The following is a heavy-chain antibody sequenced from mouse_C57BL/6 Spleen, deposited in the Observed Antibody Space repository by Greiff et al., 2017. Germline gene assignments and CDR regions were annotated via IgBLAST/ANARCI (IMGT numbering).Heavy chain of an antibody. CDR2: IFPGSGST. D-gene: IGHD1-1*01. CDR1: GYTFTDYY. Sequence: QVQLKESGPELVKPGASVKISCKASGYTFTDYYINWVKQRPGQGLAWIGWIFPGSGSTYYNEKFKGKATLTVDKSSSTAYMLLSSLTSEDSAVYFCASTVVARGMDYWGQGTSVTVSS. V-gene: IGHV1-75*01. J-gene: IGHJ4*01. CDR3: ASTVVARGMDY.